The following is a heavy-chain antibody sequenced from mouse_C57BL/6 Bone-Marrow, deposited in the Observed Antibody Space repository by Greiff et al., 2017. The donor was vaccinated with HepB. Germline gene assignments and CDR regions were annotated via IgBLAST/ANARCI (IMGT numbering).Heavy chain of an antibody. CDR3: ARGGIYDDHDY. CDR1: GFTFSSYA. D-gene: IGHD2-3*01. J-gene: IGHJ2*01. CDR2: ISDGGSYT. Sequence: EVMLVESGGGLVKPGGSLKLSCAASGFTFSSYAMSWVRQTPEKRLEWVATISDGGSYTYYPDNVKGRFTISRDNAKNTLYLQMIHLKSEDTAMYYCARGGIYDDHDYWGQGTTLTVSS. V-gene: IGHV5-4*03.